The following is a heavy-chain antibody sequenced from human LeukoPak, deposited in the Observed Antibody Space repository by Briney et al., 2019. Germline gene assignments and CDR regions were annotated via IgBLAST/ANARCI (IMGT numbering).Heavy chain of an antibody. J-gene: IGHJ6*02. V-gene: IGHV3-7*03. D-gene: IGHD3-16*01. CDR3: ARGGGLDV. CDR1: GFTFSTYW. Sequence: GGSLRLSCAASGFTFSTYWMSWVRQAPGKGLEWVANIKQDGSEKYYVGSVRGRFTISRDNAKNSLYLQMNTLRAEDTAVYFCARGGGLDVWGQGATVTVSS. CDR2: IKQDGSEK.